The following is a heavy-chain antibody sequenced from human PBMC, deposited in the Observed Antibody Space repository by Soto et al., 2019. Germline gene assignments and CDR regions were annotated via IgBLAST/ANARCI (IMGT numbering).Heavy chain of an antibody. J-gene: IGHJ6*03. D-gene: IGHD2-2*01. Sequence: EVQLLESGGGLVQPGGSLRLSCAASGFTFSSYAMSWVRQAPGKGLEWVSAISGSGGSTYYADSVKGRFTISRDNSKNTLDLQMNSLRAEDTAVYYCARRLGYCSSTSCSSAYYYYYYMDVWGKGTTVTVSS. CDR1: GFTFSSYA. CDR2: ISGSGGST. V-gene: IGHV3-23*01. CDR3: ARRLGYCSSTSCSSAYYYYYYMDV.